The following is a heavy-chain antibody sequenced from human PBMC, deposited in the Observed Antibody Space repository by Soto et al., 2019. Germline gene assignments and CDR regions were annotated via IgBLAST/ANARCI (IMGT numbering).Heavy chain of an antibody. D-gene: IGHD3-16*01. Sequence: GESLKISCEGSGYNFPYFWITWVRQMPGKGLEWMGTIDPSDSYTDYSPSFQGHVSLSADKSSSTAYLQWSSLKASDTAMYYCARHHKPGGRLSALDYWDQGTPVAVCS. CDR3: ARHHKPGGRLSALDY. J-gene: IGHJ4*02. CDR1: GYNFPYFW. V-gene: IGHV5-10-1*01. CDR2: IDPSDSYT.